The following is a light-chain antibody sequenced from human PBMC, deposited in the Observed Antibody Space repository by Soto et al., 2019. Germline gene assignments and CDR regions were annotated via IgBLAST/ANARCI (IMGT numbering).Light chain of an antibody. CDR2: GAS. V-gene: IGKV3-20*01. J-gene: IGKJ4*01. CDR3: QLLGGSPLVT. Sequence: EIVLTQSPGTLSLSPAERATLSCRASQSVSSNYVAWYQQKPGQAPKLLIYGASSRATGMPDRFIGSGSGTDFTLTLSKLEPEDFAVYYFQLLGGSPLVTFGGGTKVEIK. CDR1: QSVSSNY.